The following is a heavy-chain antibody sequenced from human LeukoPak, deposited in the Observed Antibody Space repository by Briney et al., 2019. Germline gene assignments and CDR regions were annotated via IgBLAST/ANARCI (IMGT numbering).Heavy chain of an antibody. D-gene: IGHD2-21*01. CDR1: GFTFSTYS. J-gene: IGHJ3*02. CDR2: ITSDSSAM. Sequence: GGSLRLSCVASGFTFSTYSINWIRQAREKGLEWISYITSDSSAMSYADSVKGRFTISRDNAKNSLYLHMNSLSDEDTAMYFCVRDLLWAFDIWGQGTMVTVSS. CDR3: VRDLLWAFDI. V-gene: IGHV3-48*02.